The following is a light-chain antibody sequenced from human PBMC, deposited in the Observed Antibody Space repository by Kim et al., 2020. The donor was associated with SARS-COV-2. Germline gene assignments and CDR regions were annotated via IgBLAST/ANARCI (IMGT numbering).Light chain of an antibody. CDR1: QDIWKS. CDR2: DAS. CDR3: QQYHKLPWT. V-gene: IGKV1-33*01. Sequence: AFVEDELTIPCQASQDIWKSLNWYTQKPGTAPEVLIYDASDVETGVPSRFSGSGSATYFTFTISSLHPEDIATYYCQQYHKLPWTFGQGTKVDIK. J-gene: IGKJ1*01.